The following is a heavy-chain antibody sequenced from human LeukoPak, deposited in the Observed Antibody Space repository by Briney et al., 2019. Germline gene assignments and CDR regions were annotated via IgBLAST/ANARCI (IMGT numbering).Heavy chain of an antibody. CDR3: ARVMGRYCSSTSCYVDY. V-gene: IGHV3-23*01. J-gene: IGHJ4*02. Sequence: GGSPRLSCAASGFTFSSYAMSWVRQAPGKGLEWVSAISGSGGSTYYADSVKGRFTISRDNSKNTLYLQMNSLRAEDTAVYYCARVMGRYCSSTSCYVDYWGQGTLVTVSS. CDR1: GFTFSSYA. D-gene: IGHD2-2*01. CDR2: ISGSGGST.